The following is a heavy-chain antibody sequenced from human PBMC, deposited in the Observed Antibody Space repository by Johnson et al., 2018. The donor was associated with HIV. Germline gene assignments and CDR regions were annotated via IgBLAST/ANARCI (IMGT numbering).Heavy chain of an antibody. CDR2: ISYDGSNK. J-gene: IGHJ3*02. Sequence: QVQLVESGGGVVQPGGSLRLSCAASGFTFSTYDMHWVRQAPGKGLEWVAVISYDGSNKYYADSVKGRFTISRDNSKNTLYLQMNSLRAEDTAVYYCARDLTRGYSPRGAFDIWGQGTMVTVSS. CDR1: GFTFSTYD. CDR3: ARDLTRGYSPRGAFDI. D-gene: IGHD5-18*01. V-gene: IGHV3-30*19.